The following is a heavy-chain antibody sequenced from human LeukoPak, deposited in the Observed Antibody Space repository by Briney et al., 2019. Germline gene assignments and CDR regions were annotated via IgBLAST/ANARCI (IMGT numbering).Heavy chain of an antibody. CDR3: AREAQDYDAFDY. D-gene: IGHD4/OR15-4a*01. CDR1: GYTFSGFY. CDR2: INPDTGGT. J-gene: IGHJ4*02. Sequence: ASVEVSCKASGYTFSGFYIHWVRQAPGQGLEWMGWINPDTGGTYYAQKFQGRVTMARDTSISTASMELNRLLSDDTAVYYCAREAQDYDAFDYWGQGTLVTVSS. V-gene: IGHV1-2*02.